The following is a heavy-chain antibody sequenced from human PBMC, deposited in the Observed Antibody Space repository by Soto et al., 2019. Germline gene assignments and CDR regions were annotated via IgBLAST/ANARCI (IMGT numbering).Heavy chain of an antibody. Sequence: GGSLRLSCAASGFTFRRYAMTWVRQAPGKGLEWVSTITGSGAGTYYADSVKGRFTVSRDNSKNKLYLQMNSLRAEDTAVYYCARDSDTDMVHFDYWGQGTLVTVSS. J-gene: IGHJ4*02. CDR3: ARDSDTDMVHFDY. CDR2: ITGSGAGT. V-gene: IGHV3-23*01. D-gene: IGHD5-18*01. CDR1: GFTFRRYA.